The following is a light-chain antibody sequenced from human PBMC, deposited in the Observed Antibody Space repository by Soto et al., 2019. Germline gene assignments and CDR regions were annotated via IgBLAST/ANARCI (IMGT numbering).Light chain of an antibody. CDR3: QQYNNWPKM. J-gene: IGKJ1*01. Sequence: EIVLTQSPATLSLSPGGRATLSCRAIQSVRENLAWYQQKPGQAPRLLIYRASSRATGIPARFSGSGSGTEFTLTISSLQSEDFDFYYCQQYNNWPKMFGQGTKVDIK. CDR2: RAS. V-gene: IGKV3-15*01. CDR1: QSVREN.